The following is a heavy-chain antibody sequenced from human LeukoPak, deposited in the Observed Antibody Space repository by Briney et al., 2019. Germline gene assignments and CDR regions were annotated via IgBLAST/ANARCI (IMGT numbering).Heavy chain of an antibody. CDR2: ISYDGSNK. CDR1: GFTFSSYG. CDR3: AKGAYSGSYFDC. D-gene: IGHD1-26*01. J-gene: IGHJ4*02. V-gene: IGHV3-30*18. Sequence: GRSLRLFCAAPGFTFSSYGMHWVRQAPGKGLEWVAVISYDGSNKYYADSVKGRFTISRDNSKNTLYLQMNSLRAEDTAVYYCAKGAYSGSYFDCWCQGTLVTVSS.